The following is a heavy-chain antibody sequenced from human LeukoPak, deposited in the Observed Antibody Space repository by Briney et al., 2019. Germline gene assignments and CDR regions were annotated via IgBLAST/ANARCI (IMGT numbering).Heavy chain of an antibody. V-gene: IGHV4-59*01. CDR1: GGSISSYY. D-gene: IGHD3-10*01. CDR2: IYYSGST. J-gene: IGHJ4*02. Sequence: SETLSLTCTVSGGSISSYYWSWIRQPPGKGLEWIGYIYYSGSTNYNPSLKSRVTISVDTSKNQFSLKLSSVTAADTAVYYCARAPFGESFDYWGQGTLVTVSS. CDR3: ARAPFGESFDY.